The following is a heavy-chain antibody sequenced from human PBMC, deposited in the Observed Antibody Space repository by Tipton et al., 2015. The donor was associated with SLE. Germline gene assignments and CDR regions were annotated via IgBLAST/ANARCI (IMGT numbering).Heavy chain of an antibody. V-gene: IGHV4-59*12. CDR3: VRLRSKVLIDY. CDR1: GGSISSYY. Sequence: TLSLTCTVSGGSISSYYWSWIRQPPGKGLEWIGSIYYSGSTYYYPSLKSRITISVDTSKNQFSLEVRSVTAADTAVYYCVRLRSKVLIDYWGQGTLVTVSS. D-gene: IGHD2-8*01. J-gene: IGHJ4*02. CDR2: IYYSGST.